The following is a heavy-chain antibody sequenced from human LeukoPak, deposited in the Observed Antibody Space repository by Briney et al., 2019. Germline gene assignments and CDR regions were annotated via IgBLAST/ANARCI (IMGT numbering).Heavy chain of an antibody. CDR3: ARHRAYSSSSPFDY. J-gene: IGHJ4*02. D-gene: IGHD6-6*01. Sequence: SETLSLTCSVSGGSISSLYWSWIRQPPGKGLEWIGYIYYTGSTNYNPSLKSRVTMFVDMSKNQFSLRLSSVTAADTAVYYCARHRAYSSSSPFDYWGQGTMVTVSS. CDR2: IYYTGST. V-gene: IGHV4-59*08. CDR1: GGSISSLY.